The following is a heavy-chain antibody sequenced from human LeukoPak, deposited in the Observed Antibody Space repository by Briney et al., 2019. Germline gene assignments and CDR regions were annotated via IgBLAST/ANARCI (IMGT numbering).Heavy chain of an antibody. CDR1: GGTFSRYA. D-gene: IGHD6-6*01. V-gene: IGHV1-69*04. CDR2: IIPILGIA. Sequence: SVKVSCKGSGGTFSRYAFSWVREAPGQGLEWMGRIIPILGIANYAQKFQGRVTITADKSTSTAYVELSSVRSEDTAVYYCARDKRDIARYSSSYDDAFDYWGQGTMVTVSS. CDR3: ARDKRDIARYSSSYDDAFDY. J-gene: IGHJ3*01.